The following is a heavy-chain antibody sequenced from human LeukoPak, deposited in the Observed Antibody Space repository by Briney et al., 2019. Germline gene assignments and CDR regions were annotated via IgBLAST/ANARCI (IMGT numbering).Heavy chain of an antibody. CDR3: ARLKGSSPDFDY. D-gene: IGHD6-6*01. CDR2: IYTSGST. J-gene: IGHJ4*02. Sequence: SETLSLTCTVSGGSISSYYWSWIRQPPGKGLEWIGYIYTSGSTNYNPSLKSRVTISVDTSKNQFSLKLSSVTAADTAVYYCARLKGSSPDFDYWGQGTLVNVSS. V-gene: IGHV4-4*09. CDR1: GGSISSYY.